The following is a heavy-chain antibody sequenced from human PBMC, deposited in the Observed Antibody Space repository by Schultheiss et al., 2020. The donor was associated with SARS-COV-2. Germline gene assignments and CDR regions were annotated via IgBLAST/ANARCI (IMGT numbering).Heavy chain of an antibody. D-gene: IGHD1-26*01. CDR3: ATSLSGSYSL. J-gene: IGHJ4*02. Sequence: SETLSLTCTVSGGSISSYYWSWIRQPPGKGLEWIGYIYYSGSTNYNPSLKSRVTISVDTSKNQFSLKLSSVTAADTAVYYCATSLSGSYSLWGQGTLVTVSS. V-gene: IGHV4-59*01. CDR2: IYYSGST. CDR1: GGSISSYY.